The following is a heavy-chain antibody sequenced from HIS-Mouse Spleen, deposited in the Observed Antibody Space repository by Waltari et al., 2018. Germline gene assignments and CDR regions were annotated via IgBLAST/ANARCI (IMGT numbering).Heavy chain of an antibody. V-gene: IGHV4-34*01. CDR3: ARMGPASGSYGDY. Sequence: QVQLQQWGAGLLKPSETLSLTCAVYGGSFSGYYRSWLRQPPGKGLEWIGEINHSGSTNYNPSLKSRVTISVDTSKNQFSLKLSSVTAADTAVYYCARMGPASGSYGDYWGQGTLVTVSS. CDR2: INHSGST. D-gene: IGHD1-26*01. CDR1: GGSFSGYY. J-gene: IGHJ4*02.